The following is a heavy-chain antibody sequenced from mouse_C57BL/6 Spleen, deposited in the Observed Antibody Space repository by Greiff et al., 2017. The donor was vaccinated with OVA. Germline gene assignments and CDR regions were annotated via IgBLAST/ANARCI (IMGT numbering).Heavy chain of an antibody. D-gene: IGHD2-4*01. J-gene: IGHJ3*01. Sequence: QVQLKESGPGLVQPSQSLSITCTVSGFSLTSYGVHWVRQSPGKGLEWLGVIWRGGSTDYNAAFMSRLSITKDNSKSQVFFKMNSLQADDTAIYYCAKGKVYDYDEAWFAYWGQGTLVTVSA. V-gene: IGHV2-5*01. CDR1: GFSLTSYG. CDR3: AKGKVYDYDEAWFAY. CDR2: IWRGGST.